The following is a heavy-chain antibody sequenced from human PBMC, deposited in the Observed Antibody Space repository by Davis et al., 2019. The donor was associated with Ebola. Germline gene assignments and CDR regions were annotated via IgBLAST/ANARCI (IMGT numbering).Heavy chain of an antibody. CDR3: ARGARDNYDSSGYYFDN. V-gene: IGHV1-8*01. Sequence: ASVKVSCKASGYTFTRYEINWVRQATGQGLEWMGWMNPNNGNTGYAQRFQGRVTMTRDTSISTAYMELSSLRSEDTAVYYCARGARDNYDSSGYYFDNWGQGALVTVSS. J-gene: IGHJ4*02. D-gene: IGHD3-22*01. CDR2: MNPNNGNT. CDR1: GYTFTRYE.